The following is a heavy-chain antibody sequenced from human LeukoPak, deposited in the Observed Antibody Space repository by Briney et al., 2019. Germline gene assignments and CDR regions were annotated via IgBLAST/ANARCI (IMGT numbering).Heavy chain of an antibody. Sequence: SETLSLTCTVSGGSISSYYWSWIRQPPGKGLEWIGYIYYSGSTNYNPSLKSRVSISVDTSKNQFSLKLSSVTAADTAVYYCARGPVTYCGGDCYLHWYFDLWGRGTLVTVSS. J-gene: IGHJ2*01. D-gene: IGHD2-21*02. V-gene: IGHV4-59*01. CDR2: IYYSGST. CDR1: GGSISSYY. CDR3: ARGPVTYCGGDCYLHWYFDL.